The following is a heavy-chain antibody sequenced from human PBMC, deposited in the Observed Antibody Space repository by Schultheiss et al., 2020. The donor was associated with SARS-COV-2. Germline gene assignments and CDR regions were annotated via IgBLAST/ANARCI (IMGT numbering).Heavy chain of an antibody. J-gene: IGHJ6*02. Sequence: SETLSLTCAVYGGSFSGYYWTWIRRPPGKGLEWIGEVNHRGSTNYNPSLKSRVTISIDTSKNQFSLKLSFVTAADTAVYYCARVADLEIRPGMDVWGQGTTVTVSS. CDR1: GGSFSGYY. V-gene: IGHV4-34*01. D-gene: IGHD1-7*01. CDR2: VNHRGST. CDR3: ARVADLEIRPGMDV.